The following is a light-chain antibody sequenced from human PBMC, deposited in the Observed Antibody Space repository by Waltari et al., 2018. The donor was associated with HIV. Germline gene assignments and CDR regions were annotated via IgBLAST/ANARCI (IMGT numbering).Light chain of an antibody. V-gene: IGKV3-15*01. J-gene: IGKJ1*01. CDR1: QSVTRN. CDR2: GAS. CDR3: QQYEKWPGT. Sequence: EIVMTQSPATLSVSPGERATLACRASQSVTRNVAWYQQKPGQPPRLLIYGASARASGVPDTFSGSGSGTDFTLTISSLQPEDLAVYYCQQYEKWPGTFGQGTKVDIK.